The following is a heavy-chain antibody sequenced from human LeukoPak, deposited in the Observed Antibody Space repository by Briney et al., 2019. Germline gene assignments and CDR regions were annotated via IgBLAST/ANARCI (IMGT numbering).Heavy chain of an antibody. CDR3: ARSLDDFWSGYYPIDY. CDR1: GYSISSGYY. CDR2: IYHSGST. D-gene: IGHD3-3*01. Sequence: PSETLSLTCAVSGYSISSGYYWGWIRQPPGKGLEWIGSIYHSGSTYYNPSLKSRVTISVDTSKNQFSLKLSSVAAADPAVYYCARSLDDFWSGYYPIDYWGQGTLVTVSS. V-gene: IGHV4-38-2*01. J-gene: IGHJ4*02.